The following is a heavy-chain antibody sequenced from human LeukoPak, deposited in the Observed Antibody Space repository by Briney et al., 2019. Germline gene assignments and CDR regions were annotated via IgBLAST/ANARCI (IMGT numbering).Heavy chain of an antibody. Sequence: PGGSLRLSCTASGFTFSNYGIHWVRQAPGKGLEWVAVISYDGSKKYYADSVEGRFTISRDDSKNTLYLQMNNLRAEDTAVYYCAKRGGMVTASWRAFDIWGQGTMVTVSS. CDR3: AKRGGMVTASWRAFDI. CDR1: GFTFSNYG. CDR2: ISYDGSKK. D-gene: IGHD2-21*02. J-gene: IGHJ3*02. V-gene: IGHV3-30*18.